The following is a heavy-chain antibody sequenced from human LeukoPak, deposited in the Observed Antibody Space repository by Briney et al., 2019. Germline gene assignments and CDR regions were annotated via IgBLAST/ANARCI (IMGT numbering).Heavy chain of an antibody. V-gene: IGHV3-15*01. D-gene: IGHD2-21*02. J-gene: IGHJ4*02. CDR3: TTCGGDCPYYFDY. CDR2: IKSKTDGGTT. Sequence: PGGSLRLTCAASGFTFSNAWMSWVRQAPGKGLEWVGCIKSKTDGGTTDYAAPVKGRFTISRDDSKNTLYLQMNSLKTEDTAVYYCTTCGGDCPYYFDYWGQGTLVTVSS. CDR1: GFTFSNAW.